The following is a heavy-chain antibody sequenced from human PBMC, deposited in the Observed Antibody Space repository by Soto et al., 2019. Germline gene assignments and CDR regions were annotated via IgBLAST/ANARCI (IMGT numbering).Heavy chain of an antibody. Sequence: GGSLRLSCAASGFTFSSYGMHWVRQAPGKGLEWVAGIWHDGGNKYYADSVKGRFTISRDNSKNTLYLQMNSLRAEDTAVYYFARDHGTFYYGTGSPNNWFYPWGQETVVSVSS. D-gene: IGHD3-10*01. CDR3: ARDHGTFYYGTGSPNNWFYP. V-gene: IGHV3-33*01. CDR1: GFTFSSYG. CDR2: IWHDGGNK. J-gene: IGHJ5*02.